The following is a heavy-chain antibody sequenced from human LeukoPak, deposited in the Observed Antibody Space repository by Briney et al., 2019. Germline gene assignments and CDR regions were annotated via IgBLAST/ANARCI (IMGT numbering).Heavy chain of an antibody. J-gene: IGHJ6*03. V-gene: IGHV3-33*06. CDR2: IWYDGSNK. CDR3: AKGDCSSTSCYEGGNYYYYYMDV. D-gene: IGHD2-2*01. CDR1: GFTFSSYG. Sequence: GGSLRLSCAASGFTFSSYGMHWVRQAPGKGLEWVAAIWYDGSNKYYADSVKGRFTISRDNSKNTLYLQMNSLRAEDTAVYYCAKGDCSSTSCYEGGNYYYYYMDVWGKGTTVTVSS.